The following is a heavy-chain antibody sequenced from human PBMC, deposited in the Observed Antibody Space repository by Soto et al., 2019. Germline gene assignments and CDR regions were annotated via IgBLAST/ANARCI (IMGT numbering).Heavy chain of an antibody. CDR1: GFTFSSYG. D-gene: IGHD6-19*01. J-gene: IGHJ6*02. CDR3: AKDPERGGWPKGPYYYYYGMDV. Sequence: PGGSLRLSCAASGFTFSSYGMHWVRQAPGKGLEWVAVISYDGSNKYYADSVKGRFTISRDNSKNTLYLQMNSLRAEDTAVYYCAKDPERGGWPKGPYYYYYGMDVWGQGTTVTVSS. CDR2: ISYDGSNK. V-gene: IGHV3-30*18.